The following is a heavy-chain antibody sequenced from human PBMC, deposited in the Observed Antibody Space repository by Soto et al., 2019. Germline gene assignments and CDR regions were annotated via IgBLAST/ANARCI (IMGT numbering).Heavy chain of an antibody. D-gene: IGHD3-10*01. CDR3: KRPDFYYGSGDWAF. CDR2: IIPILGIA. J-gene: IGHJ4*02. CDR1: GGTYSSYT. V-gene: IGHV1-69*02. Sequence: ASVKLSYKASGGTYSSYTISWVRQAPGQGLEWMGRIIPILGIANYAQKFQGRVTITADKSTSTAYMELSSLRSEDTAMYYCKRPDFYYGSGDWAFWGQGTPVTVSS.